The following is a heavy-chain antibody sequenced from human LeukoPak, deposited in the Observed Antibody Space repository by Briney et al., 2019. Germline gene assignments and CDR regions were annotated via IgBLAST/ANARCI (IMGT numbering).Heavy chain of an antibody. V-gene: IGHV4-34*01. Sequence: SETLSLTCAVYGGPFSGYYWSWIRQPPGKGLEWIGTIYYSGNTYDNPSLKSRLTISVDTSKNQFSLKLSSVTAADTAVYYCARHPSKYDILTGYYIAPPDYWGQGTLVTVSS. CDR2: IYYSGNT. CDR3: ARHPSKYDILTGYYIAPPDY. J-gene: IGHJ4*02. D-gene: IGHD3-9*01. CDR1: GGPFSGYY.